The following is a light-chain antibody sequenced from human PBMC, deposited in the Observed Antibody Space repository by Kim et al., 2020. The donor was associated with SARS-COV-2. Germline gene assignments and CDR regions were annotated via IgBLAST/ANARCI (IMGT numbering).Light chain of an antibody. Sequence: QSALTQPASVSGSPGQSITISCTGTSSDVGGYNYVSWYQQHPGKAPKLMIYDVSNRPSGVSNRFSASESGNTASLTISGLQAEDEADYYCSSYTSSSTLVFGGGTQLTVL. CDR3: SSYTSSSTLV. V-gene: IGLV2-14*03. CDR2: DVS. J-gene: IGLJ2*01. CDR1: SSDVGGYNY.